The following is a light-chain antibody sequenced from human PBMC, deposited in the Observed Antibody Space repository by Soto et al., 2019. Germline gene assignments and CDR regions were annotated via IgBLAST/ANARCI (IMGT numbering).Light chain of an antibody. CDR2: GAS. V-gene: IGKV3-20*01. CDR1: QSVSSSY. J-gene: IGKJ1*01. Sequence: ESVLSPSPGALSLSPGQRAPLSCRASQSVSSSYLAWYQQKPGQAPRLLIYGASSRATGIPDRFSGSGSGTDFTLTISRLEHEDFAVYYCQQYSSFWTFGQGTKVDIK. CDR3: QQYSSFWT.